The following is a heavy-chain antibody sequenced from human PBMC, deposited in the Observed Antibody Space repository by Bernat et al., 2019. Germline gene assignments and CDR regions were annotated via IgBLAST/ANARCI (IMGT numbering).Heavy chain of an antibody. CDR2: ISGSGGST. V-gene: IGHV3-23*04. Sequence: VQLVESGGGVVQPGGSLRLSCAASGFTFSSYAMSWVRQAPGKGLEWVSAISGSGGSTYYADSVKGRFTISRDNSKNTLYLQMNSLRAEDTAVYYCAKCRGVLRYFDWFSPVDYWGQGTLVTVSS. D-gene: IGHD3-9*01. CDR1: GFTFSSYA. CDR3: AKCRGVLRYFDWFSPVDY. J-gene: IGHJ4*02.